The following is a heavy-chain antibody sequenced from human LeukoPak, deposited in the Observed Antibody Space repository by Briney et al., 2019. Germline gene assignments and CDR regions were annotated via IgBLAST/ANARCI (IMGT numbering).Heavy chain of an antibody. CDR2: IYYSGST. CDR1: GGSISSHY. Sequence: SETLSLTCTVSGGSISSHYRSWIRQPPGKGLEWIGYIYYSGSTNYNPSLKGRVTISVDTSKNQFSLKLSSVTAADTAVYYCARAAGKEGYYYYYYYMDVWGKGTTVTVSS. CDR3: ARAAGKEGYYYYYYYMDV. V-gene: IGHV4-59*11. J-gene: IGHJ6*03. D-gene: IGHD6-13*01.